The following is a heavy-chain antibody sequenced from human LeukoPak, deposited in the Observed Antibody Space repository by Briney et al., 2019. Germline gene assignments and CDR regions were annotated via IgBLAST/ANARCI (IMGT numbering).Heavy chain of an antibody. CDR2: INPNTGDT. J-gene: IGHJ5*02. CDR3: ARDLLLAYCGGDCYPKWFDP. V-gene: IGHV1-2*02. CDR1: GYTFTRYG. D-gene: IGHD2-21*02. Sequence: GSVKVSCKASGYTFTRYGISWVRQAPGQGLEWMGWINPNTGDTNYAQKFQGRVTLIRDPSIITAYMELSRLRSDDTAVYFCARDLLLAYCGGDCYPKWFDPWGQGTLVTVSS.